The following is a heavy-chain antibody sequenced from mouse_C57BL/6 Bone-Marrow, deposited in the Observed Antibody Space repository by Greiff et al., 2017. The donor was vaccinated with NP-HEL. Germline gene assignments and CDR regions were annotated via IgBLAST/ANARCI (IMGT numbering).Heavy chain of an antibody. CDR3: AKSYGYPCYAMDY. CDR1: GFSLTSYG. V-gene: IGHV2-5*01. Sequence: VQLVESGPGLVQPSQSLSITCTVSGFSLTSYGVHWVRQSPGKGLEWLGVIWRGGSTDYNAAFMSRLSITKDNSKSQVFFKMNSLQADDTAIYYCAKSYGYPCYAMDYWGQGTSVTVSS. J-gene: IGHJ4*01. D-gene: IGHD2-2*01. CDR2: IWRGGST.